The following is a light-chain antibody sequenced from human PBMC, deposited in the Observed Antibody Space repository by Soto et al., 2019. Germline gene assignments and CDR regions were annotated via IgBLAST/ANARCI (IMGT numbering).Light chain of an antibody. CDR3: SSYTSSSTYV. J-gene: IGLJ1*01. CDR1: SSDVGGYNY. V-gene: IGLV2-14*01. Sequence: QSVLTQPASVSGSPGQSITISCTGTSSDVGGYNYVSWYQQHPGKAPKLMIYDVSNRPSGVSNRFSGSKSGNTASLTIPGLQAEDEADYYCSSYTSSSTYVCGTGTKVTVL. CDR2: DVS.